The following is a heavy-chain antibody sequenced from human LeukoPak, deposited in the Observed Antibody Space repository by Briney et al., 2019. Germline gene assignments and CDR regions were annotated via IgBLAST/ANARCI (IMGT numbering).Heavy chain of an antibody. CDR2: IYHSGST. CDR3: ARHSYYYYYYMDV. CDR1: GYSISSGYY. D-gene: IGHD2-21*01. V-gene: IGHV4-38-2*01. J-gene: IGHJ6*03. Sequence: SETLSLTCAVSGYSISSGYYWGWIRQPPGQGLEWIGSIYHSGSTYYNPSLKSRVTISVDTSKNQFSLKLSSVTAADTAVYYCARHSYYYYYYMDVWGKGTTVTVSS.